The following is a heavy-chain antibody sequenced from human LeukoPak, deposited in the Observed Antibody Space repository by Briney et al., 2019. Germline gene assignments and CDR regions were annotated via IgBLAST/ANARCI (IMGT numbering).Heavy chain of an antibody. Sequence: GGSLRLYCAASGFTFSSYGMHWVRQAPGKGLEWVAVISYDGSNKYYADSVKGRFTISRDNSKNTLYLQMNSLRAEDTAVYYCAKDGSSGYYYGGFDYWGQGTLVTVSS. D-gene: IGHD3-22*01. J-gene: IGHJ4*02. V-gene: IGHV3-30*18. CDR2: ISYDGSNK. CDR3: AKDGSSGYYYGGFDY. CDR1: GFTFSSYG.